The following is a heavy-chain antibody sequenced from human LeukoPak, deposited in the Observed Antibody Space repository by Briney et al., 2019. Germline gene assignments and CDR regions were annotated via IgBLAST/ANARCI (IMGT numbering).Heavy chain of an antibody. CDR2: ISSSSSYI. J-gene: IGHJ3*02. V-gene: IGHV3-21*01. D-gene: IGHD6-19*01. CDR1: GFTFSSYS. CDR3: ASMLIAVAGTDAFDI. Sequence: GGSLRLSCAASGFTFSSYSMNWVRQAPGKGLEWVSSISSSSSYIYYADSVKGRFTISRDNAKNSLYLQMNRLRAEDTAVYYCASMLIAVAGTDAFDIWGQGTMVTVSS.